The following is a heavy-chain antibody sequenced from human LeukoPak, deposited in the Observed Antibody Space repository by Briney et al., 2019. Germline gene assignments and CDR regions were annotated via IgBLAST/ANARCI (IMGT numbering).Heavy chain of an antibody. CDR2: IKQDGSEK. D-gene: IGHD3-16*02. V-gene: IGHV3-7*01. CDR1: GFTFSDYY. Sequence: GGSLRLSCAASGFTFSDYYMSWVRQAPGKGLEWVANIKQDGSEKYYVDSVKGRFTISRDNAKNSLYLQMNSLRAEDTAVYYCARAPAGDYVWGSYRYLDYWGQGTLVTVSS. CDR3: ARAPAGDYVWGSYRYLDY. J-gene: IGHJ4*02.